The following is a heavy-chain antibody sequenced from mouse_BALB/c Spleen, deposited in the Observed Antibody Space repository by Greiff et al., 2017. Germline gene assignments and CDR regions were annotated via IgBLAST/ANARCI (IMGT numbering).Heavy chain of an antibody. J-gene: IGHJ1*01. Sequence: QVQLQQSGPELVRPGASVKMSCKASGYTFTSYWMHWVKQRPGQGLEWIGYINPSTGYTEYNQKFKDKATLTADKSSSTAYMQLSSLTSEDSAVYYCARFRSVWYFDVWGAGTTVTVSS. CDR1: GYTFTSYW. CDR3: ARFRSVWYFDV. V-gene: IGHV1-4*01. CDR2: INPSTGYT.